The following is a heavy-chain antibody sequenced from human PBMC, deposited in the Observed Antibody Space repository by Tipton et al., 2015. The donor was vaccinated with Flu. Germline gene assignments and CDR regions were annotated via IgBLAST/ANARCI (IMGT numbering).Heavy chain of an antibody. CDR2: IYYSGTT. V-gene: IGHV4-31*03. D-gene: IGHD3-10*01. CDR3: ARDHGFGDGLTYDYYVMDV. J-gene: IGHJ6*02. CDR1: GGSISSGGAY. Sequence: TLSLTCIVSGGSISSGGAYWTWIRQHPGKGLEWIGCIYYSGTTYYNPSLESRLTISVDTSKNQFSLRLNSVTAADTTVYYCARDHGFGDGLTYDYYVMDVWGQGTTVTVSS.